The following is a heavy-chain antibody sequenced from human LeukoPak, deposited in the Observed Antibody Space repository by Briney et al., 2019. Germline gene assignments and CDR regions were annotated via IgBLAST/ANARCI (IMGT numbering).Heavy chain of an antibody. CDR2: INTDGGTT. CDR1: GFTFSSYW. Sequence: GSLRLSCVASGFTFSSYWMHWVRQAPGKGLVWVSRINTDGGTTTYADSVKGRFAISRDNAKDSVFLQMNTLRVEDTAVYYCAREGWEQPYFDNWGQGTLVSVSS. J-gene: IGHJ4*02. V-gene: IGHV3-74*01. D-gene: IGHD1/OR15-1a*01. CDR3: AREGWEQPYFDN.